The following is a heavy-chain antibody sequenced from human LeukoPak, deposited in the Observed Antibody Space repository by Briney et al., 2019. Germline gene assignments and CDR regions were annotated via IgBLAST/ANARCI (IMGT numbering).Heavy chain of an antibody. CDR1: GGSISSSNW. J-gene: IGHJ4*02. CDR3: ASAGHDGIGYKVC. Sequence: SETLSLTCAVSGGSISSSNWWCWVRQPPGKGLEWMGEIYHSGSANYNPPLQSRVTISVEKSKNQFSLRLSSVTAAATAVYYCASAGHDGIGYKVCGGQGTLVTVSS. CDR2: IYHSGSA. V-gene: IGHV4-4*02. D-gene: IGHD3-22*01.